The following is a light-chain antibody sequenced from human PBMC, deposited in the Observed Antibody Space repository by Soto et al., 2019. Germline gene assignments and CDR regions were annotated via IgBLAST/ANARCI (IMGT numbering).Light chain of an antibody. J-gene: IGKJ1*01. Sequence: DIQMTQSPSTLSASVGDRVTITCRASQTISSWLAWYQQKPGKAPKLLIYEASTLESGVSSRFSGRGSGTDFTLPINSLQPEDFATYYCQQYRSYLRTFGQGTKVEIK. CDR1: QTISSW. CDR2: EAS. V-gene: IGKV1-5*01. CDR3: QQYRSYLRT.